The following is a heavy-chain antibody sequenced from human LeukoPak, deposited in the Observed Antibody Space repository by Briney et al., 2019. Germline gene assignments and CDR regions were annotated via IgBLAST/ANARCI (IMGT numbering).Heavy chain of an antibody. Sequence: SVKVSFKASGGTFSSYAISWVRQAPGQGLEWMGGIIPIFGTANYAQKFQGRVTITADESTSTAYMELSSLRSEDTAVYYCARYSSSSSWFDPWGQGTLVTVSS. CDR2: IIPIFGTA. J-gene: IGHJ5*02. V-gene: IGHV1-69*13. CDR1: GGTFSSYA. D-gene: IGHD6-6*01. CDR3: ARYSSSSSWFDP.